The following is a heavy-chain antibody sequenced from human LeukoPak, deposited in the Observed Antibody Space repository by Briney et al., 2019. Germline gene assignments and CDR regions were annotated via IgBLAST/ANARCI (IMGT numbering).Heavy chain of an antibody. CDR1: GYSFTSYW. Sequence: HGESLKISCKGSGYSFTSYWIGWVRQMPGKGLEWMGIIYPGDSDTRYSPSFQGQVTISADKSISTAYLQWSSLKASDTAMYYCARHGWAGGTGDRPWYDYWGQGTLVTVSS. D-gene: IGHD7-27*01. V-gene: IGHV5-51*01. CDR2: IYPGDSDT. J-gene: IGHJ4*02. CDR3: ARHGWAGGTGDRPWYDY.